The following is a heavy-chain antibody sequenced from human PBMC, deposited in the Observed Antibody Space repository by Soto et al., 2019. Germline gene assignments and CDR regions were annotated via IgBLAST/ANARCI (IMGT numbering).Heavy chain of an antibody. CDR2: ISYDGSNK. Sequence: QVQLVESGGGVVQPGRSLRLSCAASGFTFSSYAMHWVRQAPGKGLEWVAVISYDGSNKYYADSVKGRFTISRDNSKNTLYLQMNSLRAEDTAVYYCARDREWYGGNSESAQYFQHWGQGTLVTVSS. CDR3: ARDREWYGGNSESAQYFQH. J-gene: IGHJ1*01. V-gene: IGHV3-30-3*01. D-gene: IGHD3-3*01. CDR1: GFTFSSYA.